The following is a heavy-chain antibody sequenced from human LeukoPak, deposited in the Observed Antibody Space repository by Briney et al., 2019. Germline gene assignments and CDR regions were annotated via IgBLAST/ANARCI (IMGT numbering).Heavy chain of an antibody. V-gene: IGHV3-23*01. CDR2: ISRRGTST. CDR3: AKDHVYSSGWPDGFDY. CDR1: GFTFNNYV. D-gene: IGHD6-19*01. Sequence: GGSLRLSCAASGFTFNNYVMTWVRQAPGKGLEWVSAISRRGTSTYYADSVNGRFTIFRDNSKNTLYLQMNSLRAEDTAVYYCAKDHVYSSGWPDGFDYWGQGTLVTVSS. J-gene: IGHJ4*02.